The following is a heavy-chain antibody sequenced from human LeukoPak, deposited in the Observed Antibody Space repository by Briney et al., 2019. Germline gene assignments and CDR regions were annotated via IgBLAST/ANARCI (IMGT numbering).Heavy chain of an antibody. Sequence: GGSLRLSCAASGFTFSSYSMNSVRQAPGKGLEWVSSISSSSSYIYYADSVKGRFTISRDNAKNSLYLQMNSLRAEDTAVYYCARDGNYYGSGSYYYYGMDVWGQGTTVTVSS. D-gene: IGHD3-10*01. CDR1: GFTFSSYS. CDR2: ISSSSSYI. V-gene: IGHV3-21*01. J-gene: IGHJ6*02. CDR3: ARDGNYYGSGSYYYYGMDV.